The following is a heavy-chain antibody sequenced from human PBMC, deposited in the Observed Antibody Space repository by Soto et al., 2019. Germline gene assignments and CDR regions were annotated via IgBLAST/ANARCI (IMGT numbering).Heavy chain of an antibody. CDR1: AYTFTSYY. CDR3: ARIDYGDYFDY. V-gene: IGHV1-46*01. Sequence: ASVKVSCKASAYTFTSYYMHWVRQAPGQGLEWMGIINPSGGSTSYAQKFQGRVTMTRDTSTSTVYMELSSLRSEDTAVYYCARIDYGDYFDYWGQGTLVTVSS. D-gene: IGHD4-17*01. CDR2: INPSGGST. J-gene: IGHJ4*02.